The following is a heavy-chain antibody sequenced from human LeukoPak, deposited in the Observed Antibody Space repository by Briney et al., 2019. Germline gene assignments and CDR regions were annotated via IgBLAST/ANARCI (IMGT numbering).Heavy chain of an antibody. CDR2: ISDSGGFT. CDR1: GFSFSTLA. CDR3: AKDARRSSGWYFFDH. D-gene: IGHD6-19*01. V-gene: IGHV3-23*01. J-gene: IGHJ4*02. Sequence: PGGSLRLSCVASGFSFSTLAMGWVRQAPGKGLEWVSVISDSGGFTYYADSVKGRFTISRDNSRNTLYLQMNSLRVEDTAVYYCAKDARRSSGWYFFDHWGQGTLVTVSS.